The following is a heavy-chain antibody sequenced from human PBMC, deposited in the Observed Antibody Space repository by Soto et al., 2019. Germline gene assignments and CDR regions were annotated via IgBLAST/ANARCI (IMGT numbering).Heavy chain of an antibody. CDR3: ARDRRSPTMVRGPMY. V-gene: IGHV3-48*01. CDR1: GFTFSTYS. CDR2: ISSSSSTI. J-gene: IGHJ4*02. Sequence: GGSLKLSCAASGFTFSTYSMNWVRQAPGKGLEWVSFISSSSSTIYYADSVKGRFTLSRDNAKNSLYLQMNTLRAEDTAVYYCARDRRSPTMVRGPMYWGQGTLVTVSS. D-gene: IGHD3-10*01.